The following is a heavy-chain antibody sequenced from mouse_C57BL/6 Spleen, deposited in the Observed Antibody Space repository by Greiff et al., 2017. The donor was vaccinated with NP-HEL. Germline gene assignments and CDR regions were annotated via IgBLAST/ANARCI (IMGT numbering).Heavy chain of an antibody. CDR3: ANYYGSNYAMDY. V-gene: IGHV1-26*01. J-gene: IGHJ4*01. D-gene: IGHD1-1*01. CDR1: GYTFTDYY. CDR2: INPKNGGT. Sequence: VQLQQSGPELVKPGASVKISCKASGYTFTDYYMNWVKQSHGKSLEWIGDINPKNGGTSYTQKFKGKATLTVDKSSRTAYMELRSLTSEDSAVYYCANYYGSNYAMDYWGQGTSVTVSS.